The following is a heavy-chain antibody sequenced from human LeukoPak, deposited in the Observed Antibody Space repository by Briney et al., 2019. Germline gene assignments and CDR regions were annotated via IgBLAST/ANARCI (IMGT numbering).Heavy chain of an antibody. V-gene: IGHV3-7*04. CDR3: ARGYSSGWYYFDY. D-gene: IGHD6-19*01. J-gene: IGHJ4*02. CDR1: GFTFSSYW. CDR2: IKQDGSEK. Sequence: GGSLRLSCAASGFTFSSYWMGWVRQAPGKGLEWVANIKQDGSEKYYVDSVKGRFTISRDNAKNSLYLQMNSLRAEDTAVYYCARGYSSGWYYFDYWGQGTLVTVSS.